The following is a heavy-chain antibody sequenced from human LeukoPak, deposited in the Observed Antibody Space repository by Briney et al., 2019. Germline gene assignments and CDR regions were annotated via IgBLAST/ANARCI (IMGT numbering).Heavy chain of an antibody. Sequence: ASVKVSCKACGYTFTDYYIHWVRQDPGQGLEWMGWIHPNGGGTEYARQFQGRVTMTRDTSITSAYMELNRLTSDDTAVYYCASPGPLRLPVVWFVGIYHYGLDVWGQGTTVTVSS. V-gene: IGHV1-2*02. D-gene: IGHD3-10*01. CDR2: IHPNGGGT. J-gene: IGHJ6*02. CDR1: GYTFTDYY. CDR3: ASPGPLRLPVVWFVGIYHYGLDV.